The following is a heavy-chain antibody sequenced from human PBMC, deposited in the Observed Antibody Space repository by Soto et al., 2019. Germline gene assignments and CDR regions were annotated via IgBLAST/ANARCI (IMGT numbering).Heavy chain of an antibody. D-gene: IGHD4-17*01. CDR1: GGSISRGYYY. CDR2: IFSGGST. V-gene: IGHV4-30-4*01. CDR3: ARDNSKDYGDYAGAAFDI. J-gene: IGHJ3*02. Sequence: QVQLQESGPGLVKPSQTLSLTCNVSGGSISRGYYYWSWIRQPPGKGLEWIGNIFSGGSTYYNLSLKSRVTISLDTSKNQFSLNLSSVTVADTAVYYCARDNSKDYGDYAGAAFDIWGQGTTVTVSS.